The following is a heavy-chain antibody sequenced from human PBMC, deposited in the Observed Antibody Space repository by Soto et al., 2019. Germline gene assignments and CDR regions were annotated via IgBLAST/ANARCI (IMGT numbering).Heavy chain of an antibody. J-gene: IGHJ6*02. CDR3: ARSQGGSSSLDIYYYYYYGMDV. CDR1: GGTFSTNA. V-gene: IGHV1-69*01. CDR2: VIPIFGTP. D-gene: IGHD2-15*01. Sequence: QVQLVQSGAEVKKPGSSVKVSGKAPGGTFSTNAISWWRQAPGQGLEWMGGVIPIFGTPKYAQKFQGRVTITADESTSTGYMELRSLRSEDTAVYYCARSQGGSSSLDIYYYYYYGMDVWGQGTTVTVSS.